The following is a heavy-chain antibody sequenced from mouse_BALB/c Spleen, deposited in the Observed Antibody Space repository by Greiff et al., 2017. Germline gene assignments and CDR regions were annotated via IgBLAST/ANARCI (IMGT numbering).Heavy chain of an antibody. Sequence: VHVKQSGAELVKPGASVKLSCTASGFNIKDTYMHWVKQRPEQGLEWIGRIDPANGNTKYDPKFQGKATITADTSSNTAYLQLSSLTSEDTAVYYCARSLGAYWGQGTLVTVSA. CDR3: ARSLGAY. V-gene: IGHV14-3*02. CDR2: IDPANGNT. J-gene: IGHJ3*01. CDR1: GFNIKDTY.